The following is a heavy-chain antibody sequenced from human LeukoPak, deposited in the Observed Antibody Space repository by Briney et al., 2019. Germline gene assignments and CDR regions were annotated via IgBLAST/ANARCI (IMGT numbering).Heavy chain of an antibody. CDR3: ARRDISSGWSFDY. Sequence: SPETLSLTCTVSGGSISNYHWSWIRQPAGKGLEWISQIHTSGSTNYNPPLKSRVTMSIDTPENQLSLTIRSVTAADTAVYYCARRDISSGWSFDYWGQGILVTVSS. V-gene: IGHV4-4*07. CDR1: GGSISNYH. J-gene: IGHJ4*02. CDR2: IHTSGST. D-gene: IGHD6-19*01.